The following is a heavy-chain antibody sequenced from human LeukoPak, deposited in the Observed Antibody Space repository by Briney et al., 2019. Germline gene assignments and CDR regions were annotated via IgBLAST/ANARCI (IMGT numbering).Heavy chain of an antibody. CDR2: IYAGDSDT. CDR1: GYSFTSYW. D-gene: IGHD2-2*01. Sequence: GESLKISCKGFGYSFTSYWISWVRQMPGKGLEWLRIIYAGDSDTRYSPSFKGQATISADKSISTAYLQWSSLKAWETAMYYCGRTYRPIVVVPAAIGLFDPGSEGTLVTVS. CDR3: GRTYRPIVVVPAAIGLFDP. V-gene: IGHV5-51*01. J-gene: IGHJ5*01.